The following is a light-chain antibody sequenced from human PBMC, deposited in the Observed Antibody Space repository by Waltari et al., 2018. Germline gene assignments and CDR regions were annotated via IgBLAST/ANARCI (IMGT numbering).Light chain of an antibody. Sequence: QSALTQPASVSGSPGQSITISCTGSSSDVGGYNFVSWYHQHPGKAPKLLIYEVIKRPSGVSSRFSGSKSGNTASLTISGLQAEDEADYYCCSYIGRALFGGGTKLTVL. CDR3: CSYIGRAL. J-gene: IGLJ2*01. CDR2: EVI. CDR1: SSDVGGYNF. V-gene: IGLV2-23*02.